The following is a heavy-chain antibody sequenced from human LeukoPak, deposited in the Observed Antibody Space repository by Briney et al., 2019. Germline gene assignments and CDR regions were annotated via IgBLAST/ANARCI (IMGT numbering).Heavy chain of an antibody. CDR1: GFTFSDYY. CDR3: TRAGYYYDSSGYFSDY. Sequence: PGGSLRLSCAASGFTFSDYYMSWIRQAPGKGLEWVGFIRSKAYGGTTEYAASVKGRFTISRDDSKSIAYLQMNSLKTEDTAVYYCTRAGYYYDSSGYFSDYWGQGTLVTVSS. V-gene: IGHV3-49*03. J-gene: IGHJ4*02. CDR2: IRSKAYGGTT. D-gene: IGHD3-22*01.